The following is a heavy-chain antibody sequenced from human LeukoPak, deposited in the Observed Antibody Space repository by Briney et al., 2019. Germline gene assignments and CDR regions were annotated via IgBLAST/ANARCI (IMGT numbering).Heavy chain of an antibody. CDR3: ARDLATVATPYFDY. CDR2: INPNSGGT. V-gene: IGHV1-2*02. J-gene: IGHJ4*02. Sequence: ASVKVSCKASEYTFTGYYIHWVRQAPGQGLEWMGWINPNSGGTKYAQKFQGRVSVTRDTSISTVYMELSRLTYDDTAVYYCARDLATVATPYFDYWGQGALVTVSS. D-gene: IGHD4-23*01. CDR1: EYTFTGYY.